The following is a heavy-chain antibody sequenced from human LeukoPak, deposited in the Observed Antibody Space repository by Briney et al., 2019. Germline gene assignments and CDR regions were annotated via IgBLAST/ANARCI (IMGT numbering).Heavy chain of an antibody. J-gene: IGHJ5*02. Sequence: GGSLRLSCAASGFTFSSYAMSWVRQAPGKGLEWVSAIRGSGGSTYYADSVKGRFTISRDNSKNTLYLQMNSLRAEDTAVYYFAKDRGVGNKQHCGSYPTTNWFDPGGQGTLVTVSS. CDR1: GFTFSSYA. CDR3: AKDRGVGNKQHCGSYPTTNWFDP. CDR2: IRGSGGST. V-gene: IGHV3-23*01. D-gene: IGHD3-16*02.